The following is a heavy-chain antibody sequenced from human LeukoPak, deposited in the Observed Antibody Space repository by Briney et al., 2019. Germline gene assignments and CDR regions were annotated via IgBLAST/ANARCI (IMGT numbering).Heavy chain of an antibody. V-gene: IGHV3-30*18. CDR2: ISYGGSNK. D-gene: IGHD5-18*01. Sequence: GGSLRLSCAASGFTFSSYGMHWVRRAPGKGLEWVAVISYGGSNKYYADSVKGRFTISRDNSKNTLYLQMNSLRAEDTAVYYCAKLTSHTAMARTDDYWGQGTLVTVSS. J-gene: IGHJ4*02. CDR1: GFTFSSYG. CDR3: AKLTSHTAMARTDDY.